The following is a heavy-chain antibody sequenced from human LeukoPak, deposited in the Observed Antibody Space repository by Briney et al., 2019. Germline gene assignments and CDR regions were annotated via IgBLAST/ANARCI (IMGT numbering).Heavy chain of an antibody. V-gene: IGHV1-8*03. CDR3: ARVDGRVVAATDY. CDR2: INPNGGNT. D-gene: IGHD2-15*01. CDR1: GYTFTSFG. Sequence: PSVKVSCKASGYTFTSFGINWVRQATGQGLEWMGWINPNGGNTGYAQKFQGRVTITRNTSISTAYMELSSLRSEDTAVYYCARVDGRVVAATDYWGQGTLVTVSS. J-gene: IGHJ4*02.